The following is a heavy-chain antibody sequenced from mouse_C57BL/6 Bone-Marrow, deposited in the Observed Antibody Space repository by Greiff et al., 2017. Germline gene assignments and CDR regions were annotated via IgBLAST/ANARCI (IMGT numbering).Heavy chain of an antibody. CDR2: INSDGGST. CDR1: EYEFPSHD. J-gene: IGHJ2*01. D-gene: IGHD2-12*01. Sequence: EVKVVASGGGLVQPGESLKLSCESNEYEFPSHDMSWVRKTPEKRLELVAAINSDGGSTYYPDTMERRFIISRDNTKKTLYLQMSSLRTEDTALYYCARQPPTIPHCFDDWGQGTTRTVAS. CDR3: ARQPPTIPHCFDD. V-gene: IGHV5-2*01.